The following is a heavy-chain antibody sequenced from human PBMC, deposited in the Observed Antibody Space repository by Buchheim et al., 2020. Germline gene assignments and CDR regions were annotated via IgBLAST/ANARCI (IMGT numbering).Heavy chain of an antibody. V-gene: IGHV3-15*07. CDR2: IKIKTDGGTT. CDR3: TTTPTY. Sequence: EVRLVESGGGSVKPGGSLRLSCAASGFTFGNAWMNWVRQAPGKGLEWVGRIKIKTDGGTTDYAAPVNGRSTISRNDSNTTLYLQMNSLKTEDTAVYYCTTTPTYWGQGTL. J-gene: IGHJ4*02. CDR1: GFTFGNAW.